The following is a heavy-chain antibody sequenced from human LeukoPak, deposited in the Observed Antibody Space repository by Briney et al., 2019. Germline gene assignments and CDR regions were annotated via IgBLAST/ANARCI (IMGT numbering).Heavy chain of an antibody. D-gene: IGHD6-19*01. CDR3: NVIDFKYSSGWCLDH. Sequence: PGGSQSLPCGVSVLRLYSFHERGLRQAPGKGLEWVGFIRSKAYGGTTEYAASVKGRFTISRDDSNSIAYLQMNSLKTEDTAVYYYNVIDFKYSSGWCLDHWGQGTLVTVSS. CDR2: IRSKAYGGTT. V-gene: IGHV3-49*04. CDR1: VLRLYSF. J-gene: IGHJ5*02.